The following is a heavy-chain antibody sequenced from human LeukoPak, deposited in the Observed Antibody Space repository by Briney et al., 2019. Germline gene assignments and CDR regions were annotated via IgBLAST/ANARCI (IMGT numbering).Heavy chain of an antibody. CDR1: GGSFSGYY. J-gene: IGHJ4*02. CDR2: INHSGST. V-gene: IGHV4-34*01. CDR3: ARVHYDFWSGSRYYFDY. D-gene: IGHD3-3*01. Sequence: SETLSLTCAVYGGSFSGYYRSWIRQPPGKGLEWIGEINHSGSTNYNPSLKSRVTISVDTSKNQFSLKLSSVTAADTAVYYCARVHYDFWSGSRYYFDYWGQGTLVTVSS.